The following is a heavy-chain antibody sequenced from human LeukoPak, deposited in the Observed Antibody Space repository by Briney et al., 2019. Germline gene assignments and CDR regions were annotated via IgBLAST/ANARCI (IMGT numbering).Heavy chain of an antibody. Sequence: RSDTLSLTYTVTGGSMSRGGYYWSWIRQHPGKGLEWIGYIYYSGSTYYNPSLKSRVTISVDTSKNQFSLKLSSVTAADTAVYYCARDNPILSYCSSTSCPGRWFDPWGQGNLVTVYS. CDR3: ARDNPILSYCSSTSCPGRWFDP. D-gene: IGHD2-2*01. CDR1: GGSMSRGGYY. J-gene: IGHJ5*02. CDR2: IYYSGST. V-gene: IGHV4-31*03.